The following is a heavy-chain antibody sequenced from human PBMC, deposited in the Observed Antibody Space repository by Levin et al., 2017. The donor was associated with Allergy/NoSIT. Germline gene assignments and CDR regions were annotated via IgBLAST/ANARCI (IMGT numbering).Heavy chain of an antibody. CDR1: GSAFRSHY. Sequence: PGGSLRLSCVASGSAFRSHYMTWVRQAPGKGLEWVANIKPDGSEKFYVDSVKGRFTVSRDNTRNSLYLHMNSLRVEDTAIYYCARDPYWGSIDIWRQGTMVTVSS. V-gene: IGHV3-7*03. CDR2: IKPDGSEK. CDR3: ARDPYWGSIDI. J-gene: IGHJ3*02. D-gene: IGHD2-21*01.